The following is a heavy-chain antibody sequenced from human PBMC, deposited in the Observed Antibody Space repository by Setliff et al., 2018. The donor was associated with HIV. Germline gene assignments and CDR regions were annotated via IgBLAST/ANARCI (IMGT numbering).Heavy chain of an antibody. D-gene: IGHD3-22*01. CDR3: ALAHYYDSSGYDPDAFDI. Sequence: PGGSLRLSCAASGFTFSSYSMNWVRQAPGKGLEWVSSISSSSSYIYYADSVKGRFTISRDNAKNSLYLQMNSLRAEDTAVYYCALAHYYDSSGYDPDAFDIWGQGTMVTVSS. J-gene: IGHJ3*02. CDR2: ISSSSSYI. V-gene: IGHV3-21*01. CDR1: GFTFSSYS.